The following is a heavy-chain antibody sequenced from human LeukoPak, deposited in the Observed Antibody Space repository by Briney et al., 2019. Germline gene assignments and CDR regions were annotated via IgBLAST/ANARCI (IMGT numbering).Heavy chain of an antibody. CDR1: GGSISSHY. D-gene: IGHD6-6*01. V-gene: IGHV4-59*11. J-gene: IGHJ4*02. CDR2: IYYSGST. CDR3: AREYSNSSGGFDY. Sequence: SETLSLTCTVSGGSISSHYWSWIRQPPGEGLEWIGYIYYSGSTNYNPSLKSRVTISVDTSKNQFSLKLNSVTAADTAVYYCAREYSNSSGGFDYWGQGTLVTVSS.